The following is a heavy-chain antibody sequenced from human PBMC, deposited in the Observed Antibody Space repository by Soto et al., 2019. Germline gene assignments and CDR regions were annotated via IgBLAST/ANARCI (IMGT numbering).Heavy chain of an antibody. CDR2: IKQDGTEK. J-gene: IGHJ3*02. CDR3: ARGDQHMTTGMDSFDI. Sequence: GGSLRLSCAASGFTFSRYWMNWVRQAPGKGLEWVANIKQDGTEKNYVDSVKGRSTISRDNARNSLYLQMDSLRAEDTAVYFCARGDQHMTTGMDSFDIWGQGTMVTVSS. V-gene: IGHV3-7*01. D-gene: IGHD4-17*01. CDR1: GFTFSRYW.